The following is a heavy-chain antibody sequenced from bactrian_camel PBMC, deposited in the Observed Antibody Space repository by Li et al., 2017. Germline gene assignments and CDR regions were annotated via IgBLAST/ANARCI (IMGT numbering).Heavy chain of an antibody. D-gene: IGHD6*01. CDR1: GYTYSSYS. CDR2: IYTVDGST. V-gene: IGHV3S28*01. Sequence: QLVESGGGSVQAGDSIRLSCVDSGYTYSSYSWGWFRQTSGEDREGVASIYTVDGSTYHADSVKGRSSISQDSAKNTLYLQMNTLKPEDTAMYYCAADGNRGGGWYCGGLSGRPKGHEYNYWGQGTQVTVS. J-gene: IGHJ4*01. CDR3: AADGNRGGGWYCGGLSGRPKGHEYNY.